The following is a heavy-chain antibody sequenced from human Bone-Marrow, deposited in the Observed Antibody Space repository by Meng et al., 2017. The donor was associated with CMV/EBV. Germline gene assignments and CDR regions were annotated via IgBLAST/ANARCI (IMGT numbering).Heavy chain of an antibody. D-gene: IGHD3-3*01. Sequence: ASVKVSCKASGYTFTSYDINWGRQATGQGLEWMGWMNPNSGNTGYAQKFQGRVTITRNTSISTAYMELSSLRSEDTAVYYCARSHARFLDRLNYYYYYYGMDVWGQGTTVTVSS. CDR1: GYTFTSYD. CDR3: ARSHARFLDRLNYYYYYYGMDV. CDR2: MNPNSGNT. J-gene: IGHJ6*02. V-gene: IGHV1-8*03.